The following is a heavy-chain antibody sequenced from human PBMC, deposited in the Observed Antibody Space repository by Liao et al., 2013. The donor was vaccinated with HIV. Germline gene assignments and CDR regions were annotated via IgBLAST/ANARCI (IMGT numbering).Heavy chain of an antibody. Sequence: QLQLQESGPGLVKPSETLSLTCTVSGGSISSSSYYWSWIRQPAGKGLEWIGRIYTSGSTNYNPSLKSRVTMSVDTSKNQFSLKLSSVTAADTAVYYCARDWGGVTRYWYFDLWGRGTLVTVSS. V-gene: IGHV4-61*02. J-gene: IGHJ2*01. CDR2: IYTSGST. CDR3: ARDWGGVTRYWYFDL. CDR1: GGSISSSSYY. D-gene: IGHD3-16*01.